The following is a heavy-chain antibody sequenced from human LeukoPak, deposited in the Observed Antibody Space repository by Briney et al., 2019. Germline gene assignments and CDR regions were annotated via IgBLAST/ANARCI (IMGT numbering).Heavy chain of an antibody. D-gene: IGHD2-2*01. J-gene: IGHJ4*02. Sequence: GGSLRLSCAASGFTFSSYAMHWVRQAPGKGLEYVSAISSNGGSTYYANSVKGRFTISRDNSKNTLYLQMGSLRAEDTAVYHCATGRSCTTCYLPDYWGQGTLVTVSS. CDR3: ATGRSCTTCYLPDY. CDR1: GFTFSSYA. V-gene: IGHV3-64*01. CDR2: ISSNGGST.